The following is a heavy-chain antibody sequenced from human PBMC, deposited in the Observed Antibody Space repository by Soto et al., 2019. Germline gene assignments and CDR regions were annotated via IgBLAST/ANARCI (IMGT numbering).Heavy chain of an antibody. CDR2: IKKDGSEK. D-gene: IGHD3-22*01. CDR1: GFTFSSFW. V-gene: IGHV3-7*01. J-gene: IGHJ5*02. CDR3: VMIRSAGAPHH. Sequence: GGSLRLSCAASGFTFSSFWMSWVRQAPGKGLEWVANIKKDGSEKHYVDSVTGRVTISRDNAKNSLFLQMNSLRAEDTAVYYGVMIRSAGAPHHWGQGTLVTVSS.